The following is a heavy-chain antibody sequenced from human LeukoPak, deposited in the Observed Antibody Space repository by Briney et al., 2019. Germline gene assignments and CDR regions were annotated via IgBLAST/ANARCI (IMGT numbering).Heavy chain of an antibody. D-gene: IGHD5-18*01. CDR1: GYTFTVHY. Sequence: ASVKVSCKASGYTFTVHYIHWVRQAPGQGPEWMGWINPNSGDANYPQKFEGRVTMTRDTSISTAYMEMSSLRSDDTAVYFCARDKGSGYLPFDFWGQGTLVTVSS. J-gene: IGHJ4*02. CDR3: ARDKGSGYLPFDF. V-gene: IGHV1-2*02. CDR2: INPNSGDA.